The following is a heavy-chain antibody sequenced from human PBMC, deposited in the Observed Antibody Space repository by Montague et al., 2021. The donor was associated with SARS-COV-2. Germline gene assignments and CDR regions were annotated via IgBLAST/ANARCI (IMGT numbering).Heavy chain of an antibody. Sequence: SETLSLTCTVSGGSISNYYWSWIRQSPGKGLEWMADMYYSWSTNYNHSPTSRATISVDTSKSQLSLTLSSMTAADTAAYYCARARGGTIFGVIGAYYGMDIWGQGTTVTVS. V-gene: IGHV4-59*01. CDR1: GGSISNYY. CDR2: MYYSWST. CDR3: ARARGGTIFGVIGAYYGMDI. J-gene: IGHJ6*02. D-gene: IGHD3-3*01.